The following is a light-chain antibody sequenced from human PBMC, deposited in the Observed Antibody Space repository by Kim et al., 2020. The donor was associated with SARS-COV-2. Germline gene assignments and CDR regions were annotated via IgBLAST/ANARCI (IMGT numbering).Light chain of an antibody. CDR2: SAS. CDR3: QQYHNWPPT. CDR1: QSVGSN. Sequence: IVMTQSPATLSVSPGERATLSCWASQSVGSNLAWYQQKPGQAPRLLIYSASTRATGVPARLSGSGPGTEFTLTISSLQSEDFAVYYCQQYHNWPPTFGQGTKVEFK. J-gene: IGKJ1*01. V-gene: IGKV3-15*01.